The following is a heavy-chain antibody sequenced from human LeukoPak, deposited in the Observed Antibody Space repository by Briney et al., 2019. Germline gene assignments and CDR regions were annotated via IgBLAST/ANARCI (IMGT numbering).Heavy chain of an antibody. CDR1: GFIFSHYG. V-gene: IGHV3-23*01. CDR2: ITSRSTS. CDR3: AKDGNWARFED. J-gene: IGHJ4*02. D-gene: IGHD7-27*01. Sequence: GGSLRLSCAASGFIFSHYGMNWVRQAPGKGLEWVSGITSRSTSYYADSVKGRFTISRDNSKNMVWLQINSPTAEDTATYYCAKDGNWARFEDWGQGTLVTVSS.